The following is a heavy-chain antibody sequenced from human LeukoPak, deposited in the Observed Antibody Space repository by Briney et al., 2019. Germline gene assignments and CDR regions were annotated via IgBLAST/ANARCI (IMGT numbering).Heavy chain of an antibody. Sequence: VASVKVSCKASGYTFTSYGISWVRQAPGQGLEWMGWISAHNGNTNYAQKLQGRVTMTTDTSTSTAYMELRSLRSDDTAVYYCARDRGGGERGVFDYWGQGTLVTVSS. J-gene: IGHJ4*02. D-gene: IGHD2-21*01. V-gene: IGHV1-18*01. CDR3: ARDRGGGERGVFDY. CDR2: ISAHNGNT. CDR1: GYTFTSYG.